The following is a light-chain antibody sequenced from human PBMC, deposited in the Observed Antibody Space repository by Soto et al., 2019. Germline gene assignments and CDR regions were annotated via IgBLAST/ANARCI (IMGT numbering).Light chain of an antibody. CDR2: AVS. J-gene: IGLJ2*01. CDR3: CSYTSLSTVV. V-gene: IGLV2-14*01. Sequence: QSALTQAASVSGSPGQSITISCTGTSSGVGGYNHVSWYQHSPGKAPKLILFAVSDRPSGVSHRFSGSKSGNTAYLTISGLQADDEADYYCCSYTSLSTVVFGGGTKVTV. CDR1: SSGVGGYNH.